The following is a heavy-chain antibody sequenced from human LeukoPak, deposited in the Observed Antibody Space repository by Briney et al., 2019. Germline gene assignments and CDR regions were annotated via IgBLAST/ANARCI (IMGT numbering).Heavy chain of an antibody. CDR2: IKEDGSET. CDR1: GFIFMKYW. CDR3: ARETPRRGETRDGYR. V-gene: IGHV3-7*01. J-gene: IGHJ4*02. Sequence: GESLRLSCAASGFIFMKYWMNWVRQVPGKGLECLANIKEDGSETYYADSVKGRFTISRDNPKDLLFLQINSLRVEDTAVYCCARETPRRGETRDGYRWGQGTVVTVSS. D-gene: IGHD5-24*01.